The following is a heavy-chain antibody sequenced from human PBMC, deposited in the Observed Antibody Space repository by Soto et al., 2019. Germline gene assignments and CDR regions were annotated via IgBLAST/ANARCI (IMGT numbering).Heavy chain of an antibody. J-gene: IGHJ4*02. CDR1: GFSLTARGVG. CDR3: AVWGFSGYNNNS. V-gene: IGHV2-5*01. D-gene: IGHD5-12*01. CDR2: IYWNNDQ. Sequence: QITLKESGPTLVKPTQALTLTCTFSGFSLTARGVGVGWIRQPPGKALEWLALIYWNNDQYYSPFLSSRMTITKDTSKTQVRLTMTNMDPEDTSTYYCAVWGFSGYNNNSWGQGILVTVSS.